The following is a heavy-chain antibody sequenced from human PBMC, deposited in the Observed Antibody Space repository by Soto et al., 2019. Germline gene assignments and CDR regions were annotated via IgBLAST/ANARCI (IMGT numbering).Heavy chain of an antibody. Sequence: QVQLVESGGGVVQPGRSLRLSCAASGFTFSSYAMHWVRQAPGKGLEWVAVISYDGSNKYYADSVKGRFTISRDNSKNTLYLQMNSLRAEDTAVYYCARDGIMATITPAGYYYGMDVWGQGTTVTVSS. J-gene: IGHJ6*02. V-gene: IGHV3-30-3*01. CDR1: GFTFSSYA. CDR3: ARDGIMATITPAGYYYGMDV. CDR2: ISYDGSNK. D-gene: IGHD5-12*01.